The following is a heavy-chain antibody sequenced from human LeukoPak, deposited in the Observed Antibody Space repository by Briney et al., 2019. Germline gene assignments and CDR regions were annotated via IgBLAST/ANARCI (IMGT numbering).Heavy chain of an antibody. CDR3: ARAPLYYYDSSGSGAFDI. J-gene: IGHJ3*02. D-gene: IGHD3-22*01. CDR2: INPSGGST. Sequence: ASVNVSCKASGYTFTSYYMHWVRQAPGQGLEWMGIINPSGGSTSYAQKFQGRVTMTRDMSTSTVYMELSSLRSEDTAVYYCARAPLYYYDSSGSGAFDIWGQGTMVTVSS. CDR1: GYTFTSYY. V-gene: IGHV1-46*01.